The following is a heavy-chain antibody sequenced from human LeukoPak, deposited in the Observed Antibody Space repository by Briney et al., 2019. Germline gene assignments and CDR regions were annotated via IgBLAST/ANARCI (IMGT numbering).Heavy chain of an antibody. Sequence: ASVKVSCKASGFAFTEYYMHWVRQAPGQGLEWMGWINPNSGGAHYAPKFQGRVTMTTDTSTTTAYMELSRLKFDDTAVYYCARNDGVVWGQGTLVTVPS. V-gene: IGHV1-2*02. CDR3: ARNDGVV. CDR2: INPNSGGA. D-gene: IGHD3-3*01. J-gene: IGHJ4*02. CDR1: GFAFTEYY.